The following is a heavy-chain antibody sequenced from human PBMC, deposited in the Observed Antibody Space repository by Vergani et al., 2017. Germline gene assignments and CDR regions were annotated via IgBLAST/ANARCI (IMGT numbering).Heavy chain of an antibody. D-gene: IGHD3-9*01. V-gene: IGHV3-73*01. CDR2: IRSKANSYAT. J-gene: IGHJ3*02. CDR1: GFTFSGSA. CDR3: TTADILTGYYDLDAFDI. Sequence: EVQLVESGGGLVQPGGSLKLSCAASGFTFSGSAMHWVRQASGKGLEWVGRIRSKANSYATAYAASVKGRFTISRDDSKNTAYLQMNSLKTEDTAVYYCTTADILTGYYDLDAFDIWGQGTMVTVSS.